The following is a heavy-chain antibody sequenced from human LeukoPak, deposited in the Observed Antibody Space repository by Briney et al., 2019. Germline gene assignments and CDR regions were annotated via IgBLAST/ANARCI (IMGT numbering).Heavy chain of an antibody. J-gene: IGHJ6*02. CDR3: ARFATSTVTTFTYYYYGMDV. CDR1: GFTFSDYY. Sequence: PGGSLRLSCAASGFTFSDYYMSWIRQAPGKGLEWVSYISSSGSTIYYADSVKGRFAISRDNAKNSLYLQMNSLRAEDTAVYYCARFATSTVTTFTYYYYGMDVRGQGTKVTVSS. D-gene: IGHD4-17*01. V-gene: IGHV3-11*01. CDR2: ISSSGSTI.